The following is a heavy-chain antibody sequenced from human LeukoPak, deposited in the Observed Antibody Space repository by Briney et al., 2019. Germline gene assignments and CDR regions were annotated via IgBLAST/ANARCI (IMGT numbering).Heavy chain of an antibody. D-gene: IGHD3-10*01. CDR2: ISGSGGST. Sequence: GGPLRLSCAASGFTFSSYGMSWVRQAPGRGLEWVSAISGSGGSTYYADSVKGRFTISRDNSKNTLYLQMNSLRAEDTAVYYCAKDVLLWFGEHRGYFFDYWGQGTLVTVSS. V-gene: IGHV3-23*01. CDR3: AKDVLLWFGEHRGYFFDY. CDR1: GFTFSSYG. J-gene: IGHJ4*02.